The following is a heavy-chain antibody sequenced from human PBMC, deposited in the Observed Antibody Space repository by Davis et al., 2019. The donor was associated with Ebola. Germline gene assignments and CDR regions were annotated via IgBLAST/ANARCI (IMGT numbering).Heavy chain of an antibody. J-gene: IGHJ1*01. CDR2: VSSSGGTI. V-gene: IGHV3-11*01. CDR1: GFTFSDYY. D-gene: IGHD5/OR15-5a*01. CDR3: ARPGSVYSPGYFHH. Sequence: PGGSLRLSCAASGFTFSDYYMSWIRQAPGKGLEWVSYVSSSGGTIYYADSVKGRFTISRDNAKNSVYLQMISLRAEDTAVYYCARPGSVYSPGYFHHWGQGTPVTVSS.